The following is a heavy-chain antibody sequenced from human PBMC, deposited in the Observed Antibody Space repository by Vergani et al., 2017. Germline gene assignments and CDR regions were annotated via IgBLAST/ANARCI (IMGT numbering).Heavy chain of an antibody. CDR1: GGSISSSSYY. CDR3: ARRYCSSTSGYTGSYYMDV. Sequence: QLQLQESGPGLVKPSETLSLTCTVSGGSISSSSYYWGWIRQPPGKGLEWIGSIYYSGSTYYNPSLKSRVTISVDTSKNQFSLKLSSVTAADTAVYYCARRYCSSTSGYTGSYYMDVWGKGTTVTVSS. CDR2: IYYSGST. D-gene: IGHD2-2*02. V-gene: IGHV4-39*01. J-gene: IGHJ6*03.